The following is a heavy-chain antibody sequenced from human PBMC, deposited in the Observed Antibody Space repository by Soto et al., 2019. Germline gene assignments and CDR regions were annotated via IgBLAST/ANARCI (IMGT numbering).Heavy chain of an antibody. CDR3: ASRYLEYCSSASCSAPYDY. V-gene: IGHV3-7*05. CDR1: GFTFTTYW. J-gene: IGHJ4*02. D-gene: IGHD2-2*01. CDR2: IKQDGSEK. Sequence: EVQLEESGGGLVQPGGSLRPSCAASGFTFTTYWMSWVRQAPGKGLEWVANIKQDGSEKYYVDSVKGRFTISRDNTKKSLYLQMNSLRAEDTAVYYCASRYLEYCSSASCSAPYDYWGQGTLVTVSS.